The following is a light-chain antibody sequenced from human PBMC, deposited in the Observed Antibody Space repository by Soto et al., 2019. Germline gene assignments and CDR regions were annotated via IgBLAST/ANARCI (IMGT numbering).Light chain of an antibody. CDR3: CSYAGGASVV. CDR1: SSDIGRYNL. J-gene: IGLJ2*01. V-gene: IGLV2-23*01. CDR2: EDI. Sequence: QSVLTQPASVSGSPGQSITISCTGTSSDIGRYNLVSWYQQHPGKAPKLIIYEDIERPSGVSDRFSGSKSGNTASLTISVLQTEDEADYYCCSYAGGASVVFGGGTKVTVL.